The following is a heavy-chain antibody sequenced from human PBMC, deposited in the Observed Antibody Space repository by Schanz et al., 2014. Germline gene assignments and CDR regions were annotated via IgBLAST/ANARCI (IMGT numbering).Heavy chain of an antibody. Sequence: QVRLVQSGAEVKKPGSSVKVSCKSSGATFNSYAFGWVRQAPGQGFEWVGRIIPPLSQTRYAQKFEERVIITADTSTTTVYMDLASLTSDDTAVYFCARIIDGDYLYWGQGTLVTVSS. D-gene: IGHD4-17*01. CDR3: ARIIDGDYLY. V-gene: IGHV1-69*04. CDR1: GATFNSYA. J-gene: IGHJ4*02. CDR2: IIPPLSQT.